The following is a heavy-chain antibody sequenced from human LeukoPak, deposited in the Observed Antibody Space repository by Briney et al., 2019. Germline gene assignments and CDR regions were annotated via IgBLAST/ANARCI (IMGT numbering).Heavy chain of an antibody. V-gene: IGHV3-20*04. J-gene: IGHJ6*03. CDR3: ARGMPGVSWDYYYYMDV. D-gene: IGHD3-10*01. CDR2: INWNGGST. CDR1: GFTFDDYV. Sequence: PGGSLRLSCAASGFTFDDYVMSWVRQAPGKGLEWVSGINWNGGSTGYADSVKGRFTISRDNAKNSLYLQMNSLRAEDTALYYCARGMPGVSWDYYYYMDVWGKGTTVTASS.